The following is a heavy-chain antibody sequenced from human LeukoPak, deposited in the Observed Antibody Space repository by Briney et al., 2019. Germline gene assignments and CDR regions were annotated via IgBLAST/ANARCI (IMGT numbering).Heavy chain of an antibody. CDR2: MNPNSGNT. Sequence: GASVKVSCKASGYTFTSYDINWVRQATGQGLEWMGWMNPNSGNTGYVRKFQGRVTMTRKTSISTAYMELSSLRSEDTAVYYCAREAGHSGGSYFDYWGQGTLVTVSS. D-gene: IGHD1-26*01. J-gene: IGHJ4*02. CDR1: GYTFTSYD. CDR3: AREAGHSGGSYFDY. V-gene: IGHV1-8*01.